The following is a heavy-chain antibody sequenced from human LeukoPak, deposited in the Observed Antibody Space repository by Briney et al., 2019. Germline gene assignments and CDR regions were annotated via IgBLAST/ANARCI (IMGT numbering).Heavy chain of an antibody. Sequence: GGSLRLSCAASGFTFSSYEMNWVRQAPGKGLEWVSSISSGGATIYYADSVKGRFTNSRDNAKNSLYLQMNSLRAEDTALYYCAKDGVRNYYDSSGYGYWGQGTLVTVSS. CDR1: GFTFSSYE. CDR3: AKDGVRNYYDSSGYGY. J-gene: IGHJ4*02. V-gene: IGHV3-48*03. D-gene: IGHD3-22*01. CDR2: ISSGGATI.